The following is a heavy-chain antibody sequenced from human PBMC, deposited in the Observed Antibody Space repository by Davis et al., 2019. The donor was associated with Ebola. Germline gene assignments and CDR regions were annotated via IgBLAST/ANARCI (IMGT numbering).Heavy chain of an antibody. Sequence: MPSETLSLTCTVSGGSISGYYWSWIRQPPGKGLEWIGYIYYSGSTYYNPSLKSRVAISVDTSKNQFSLKLSSVTAADSAVYYCATDILKGYYYGMDVWGKGTTVTVSS. D-gene: IGHD3-9*01. CDR3: ATDILKGYYYGMDV. J-gene: IGHJ6*04. CDR1: GGSISGYY. V-gene: IGHV4-59*06. CDR2: IYYSGST.